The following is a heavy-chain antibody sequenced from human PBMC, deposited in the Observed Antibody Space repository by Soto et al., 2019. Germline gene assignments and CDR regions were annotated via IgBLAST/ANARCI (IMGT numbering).Heavy chain of an antibody. Sequence: EVQLWESGGGLVQPGGSLRLSCAASGFIIRSYAMSWVRQAPGKGLEWVSSISGTGVSTYYADSVEVRFTISRDNSKDTLYVQMNNLRVEDTAVYYCAISFREYTYGLDAFDVWGQGTMVTVSS. V-gene: IGHV3-23*01. J-gene: IGHJ3*01. CDR3: AISFREYTYGLDAFDV. CDR1: GFIIRSYA. D-gene: IGHD5-18*01. CDR2: ISGTGVST.